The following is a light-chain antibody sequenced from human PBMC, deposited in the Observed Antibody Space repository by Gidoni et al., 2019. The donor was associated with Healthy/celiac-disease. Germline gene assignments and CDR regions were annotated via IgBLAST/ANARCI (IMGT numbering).Light chain of an antibody. CDR1: SSDIGGYDY. CDR2: DVS. V-gene: IGLV2-11*01. Sequence: QSALTQPRSVSGSPGQSVTISCTRTSSDIGGYDYVSWYQQHPGKAPKLMIYDVSKRPSGVPDRFSGSKSGNTASLTISGLQAEDEADYYCCSYAGSYTWVFGGGTKLPVL. J-gene: IGLJ3*02. CDR3: CSYAGSYTWV.